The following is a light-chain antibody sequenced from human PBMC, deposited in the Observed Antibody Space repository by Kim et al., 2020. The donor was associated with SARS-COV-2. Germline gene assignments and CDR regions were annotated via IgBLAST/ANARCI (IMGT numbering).Light chain of an antibody. V-gene: IGLV4-69*01. CDR3: QTWGTGIFWV. Sequence: VKLTWPLMSGNSGYAIAWHQQQPEKGPRYLMKLNSDGSHSKGDGIPDRFSGSSSGAERYLTISSLQSEDEADYYCQTWGTGIFWVFGGGTQLTVL. CDR2: LNSDGSH. CDR1: SGNSGYA. J-gene: IGLJ3*02.